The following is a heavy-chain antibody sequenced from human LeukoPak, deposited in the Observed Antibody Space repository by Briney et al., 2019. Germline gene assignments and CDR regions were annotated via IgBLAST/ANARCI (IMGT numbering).Heavy chain of an antibody. CDR1: GGSISTYY. CDR3: SSLEVSSSWRY. CDR2: IYYSGST. V-gene: IGHV4-59*12. Sequence: ESSETLSLTCTVSGGSISTYYWSWIRQPPGKGLEWIGYIYYSGSTSYNPSLKSRATISADTSKNQFSLKLTSVTAADTAVYYCSSLEVSSSWRYWGQGTLVTVSS. D-gene: IGHD6-13*01. J-gene: IGHJ4*02.